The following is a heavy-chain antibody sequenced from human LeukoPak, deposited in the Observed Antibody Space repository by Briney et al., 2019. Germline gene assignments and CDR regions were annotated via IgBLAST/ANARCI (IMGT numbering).Heavy chain of an antibody. CDR2: IKQDGSDK. J-gene: IGHJ4*02. V-gene: IGHV3-7*04. CDR3: ARDPYDSSWGLCYFDY. D-gene: IGHD3-22*01. CDR1: GFSISSTW. Sequence: GGSLRLSCAASGFSISSTWMGWVRQAPGKGLEWVANIKQDGSDKYYVDSVKGRFTISRNNAKNSLYLQMNSLRAEDTAVYYCARDPYDSSWGLCYFDYWGQGNLVTVSS.